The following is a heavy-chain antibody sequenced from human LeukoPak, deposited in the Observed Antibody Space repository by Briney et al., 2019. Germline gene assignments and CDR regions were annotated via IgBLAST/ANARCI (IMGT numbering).Heavy chain of an antibody. D-gene: IGHD6-19*01. CDR1: GGSISSYY. Sequence: PSETLSLTCTVSGGSISSYYWGWIRRPPGKGLEWIGTIYYSGSTYYNPSLKSRVTISVDTSKNQFSLKLSSVTAADTAVYYCARQVPVAGTEDYLDYWGQGTQVTVSS. CDR3: ARQVPVAGTEDYLDY. CDR2: IYYSGST. V-gene: IGHV4-39*01. J-gene: IGHJ4*02.